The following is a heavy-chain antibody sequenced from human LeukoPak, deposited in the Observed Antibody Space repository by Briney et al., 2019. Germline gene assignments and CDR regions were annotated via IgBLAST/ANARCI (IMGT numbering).Heavy chain of an antibody. CDR2: IIPIFGTA. D-gene: IGHD6-19*01. CDR1: GGTFSSYA. Sequence: SVKVSCKASGGTFSSYAISWVRQAPGQGLEWMGRIIPIFGTANYAQRFQGRVTITTDESTSTAYMELSSLRSEDTAVYYCARSARNRKQWLDEYYFDYWGQGTLVTVSS. CDR3: ARSARNRKQWLDEYYFDY. J-gene: IGHJ4*02. V-gene: IGHV1-69*05.